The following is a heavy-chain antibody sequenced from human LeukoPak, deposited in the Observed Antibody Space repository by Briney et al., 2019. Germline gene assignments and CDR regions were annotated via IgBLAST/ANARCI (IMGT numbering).Heavy chain of an antibody. J-gene: IGHJ6*03. CDR3: ARALPAYSSSWYGYYYYMDV. Sequence: PGESLRLSCTASGFTFSSYGMHWVRQAPGKGLEWVAFIRFDGNNENYADSVKGRFTISRDNSKNTLYLQMNSLRAEDTAVYYCARALPAYSSSWYGYYYYMDVWGKGTTVTVSS. V-gene: IGHV3-30*02. D-gene: IGHD6-13*01. CDR1: GFTFSSYG. CDR2: IRFDGNNE.